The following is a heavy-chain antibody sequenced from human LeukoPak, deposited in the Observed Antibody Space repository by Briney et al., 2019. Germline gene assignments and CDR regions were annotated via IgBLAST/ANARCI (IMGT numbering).Heavy chain of an antibody. CDR3: ASGMIAVEDYFDY. CDR2: ISNSSSYI. CDR1: GFTFSSYS. Sequence: GGSLRLSCAASGFTFSSYSMNWVRQAPGKGLEWVSSISNSSSYIYYADSVKGRFTISRDNAKNSLYLQMNSLRAEDTAVYYCASGMIAVEDYFDYWGQGTLVTVSS. D-gene: IGHD3-22*01. V-gene: IGHV3-21*01. J-gene: IGHJ4*02.